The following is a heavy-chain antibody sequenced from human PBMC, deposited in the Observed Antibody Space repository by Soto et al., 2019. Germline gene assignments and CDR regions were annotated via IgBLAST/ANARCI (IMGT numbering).Heavy chain of an antibody. CDR1: GFTFSSDG. V-gene: IGHV3-30*18. J-gene: IGHJ4*02. D-gene: IGHD4-17*01. CDR3: AKAQPDYATVTTAISY. Sequence: QVQLVESGGGVVQPGRSLRLSCAASGFTFSSDGMHWVRQAPGKGLEWVAVISYDGSNKYYADSVKGRFTISRDNSKNTLYLQMNSLRAEDTAVYYCAKAQPDYATVTTAISYWGQGTLVTVSS. CDR2: ISYDGSNK.